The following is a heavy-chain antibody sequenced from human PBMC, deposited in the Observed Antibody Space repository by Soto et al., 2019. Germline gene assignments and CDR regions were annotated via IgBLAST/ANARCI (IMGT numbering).Heavy chain of an antibody. J-gene: IGHJ4*01. CDR1: GFSLSSYGVA. CDR2: IYLNDNK. CDR3: ARWGYSGYQSNY. D-gene: IGHD5-12*01. Sequence: SGPTLVNPTQTLTLTCTFSGFSLSSYGVAVGWIPQPPGMAPEWLALIYLNDNKYYIPSLQSRLTITKDTSKNQVVLKMTNMDPVDTATYYCARWGYSGYQSNYWGLGTQVTVSS. V-gene: IGHV2-5*01.